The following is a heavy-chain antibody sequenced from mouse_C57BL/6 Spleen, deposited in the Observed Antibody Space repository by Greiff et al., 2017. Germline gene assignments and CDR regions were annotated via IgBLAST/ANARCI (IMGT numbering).Heavy chain of an antibody. J-gene: IGHJ4*01. D-gene: IGHD2-4*01. CDR1: GYTFTSYW. Sequence: VQLQQPGAELVKPGASVKLSCTASGYTFTSYWMHWVKQRPGQGLEWIGMIHPNSGSTNYNEKFKGKATLTVDKSSSTAYMQLSSLRSEDSAVYDYARRSDCEGVDYWGQGTSVTVSS. V-gene: IGHV1-64*01. CDR2: IHPNSGST. CDR3: ARRSDCEGVDY.